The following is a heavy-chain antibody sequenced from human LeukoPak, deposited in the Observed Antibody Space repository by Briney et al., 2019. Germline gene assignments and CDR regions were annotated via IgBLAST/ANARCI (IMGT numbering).Heavy chain of an antibody. V-gene: IGHV3-74*01. CDR3: AMGYGSGSYYY. D-gene: IGHD3-10*01. CDR1: GFTFSNYW. Sequence: TGGSLRLSCAASGFTFSNYWMHWVRQAPGKGLVWVSRINSDGSTTSYADSVKGRFTISRDNAKNTLYLQMNSLRAEDTAVYYCAMGYGSGSYYYWGQGTLVTVSS. CDR2: INSDGSTT. J-gene: IGHJ4*02.